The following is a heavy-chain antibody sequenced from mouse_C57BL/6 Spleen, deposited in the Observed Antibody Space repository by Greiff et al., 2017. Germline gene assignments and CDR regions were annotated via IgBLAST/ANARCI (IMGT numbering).Heavy chain of an antibody. CDR1: GYTFTSYW. D-gene: IGHD4-1*01. Sequence: QVQLQQPGAELVKPGASVKLSCKASGYTFTSYWMHWVKQRPGQGLGWIGMIHPNSGSTNDNEKFKSKATLTVDKSSSTAYMQLSSLTSEDSAVYYCAREELGHFDYWGQGTTLTVSS. J-gene: IGHJ2*01. V-gene: IGHV1-64*01. CDR3: AREELGHFDY. CDR2: IHPNSGST.